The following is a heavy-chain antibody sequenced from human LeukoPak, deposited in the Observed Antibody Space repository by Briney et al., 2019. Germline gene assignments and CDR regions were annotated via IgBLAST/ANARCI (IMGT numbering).Heavy chain of an antibody. V-gene: IGHV4-39*07. CDR2: IYYSGST. D-gene: IGHD6-19*01. CDR1: GGSISSTDSY. J-gene: IGHJ1*01. CDR3: AGSQAVLGYFQH. Sequence: PSETLSLTCTVSGGSISSTDSYWDWIRQPPGKGLEWIGSIYYSGSTYYNQSLQSRVTVSLDTPNNQFSLKLTSVTAADTAVYYCAGSQAVLGYFQHWGRGTLVTVSS.